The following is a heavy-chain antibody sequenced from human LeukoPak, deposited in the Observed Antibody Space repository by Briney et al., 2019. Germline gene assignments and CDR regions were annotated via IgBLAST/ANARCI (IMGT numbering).Heavy chain of an antibody. J-gene: IGHJ3*02. D-gene: IGHD2-8*02. V-gene: IGHV3-73*01. Sequence: QPGGSLRLSCAASGFTFSGSAMHWVRQASGKGLEWVGRIRSKANSYATAYAASVKGRFTISRDDSKNTAYLQMNSLKTEDTAVYYCTRLPDYWVFYDFDIWGQGTMVTVSS. CDR1: GFTFSGSA. CDR3: TRLPDYWVFYDFDI. CDR2: IRSKANSYAT.